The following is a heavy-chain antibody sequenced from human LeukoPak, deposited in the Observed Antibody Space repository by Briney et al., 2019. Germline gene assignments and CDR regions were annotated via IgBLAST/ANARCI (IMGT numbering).Heavy chain of an antibody. V-gene: IGHV3-74*01. D-gene: IGHD1-7*01. J-gene: IGHJ4*02. Sequence: PGGSLRLSCAASGFTFSTTWLHWVRQTPGEGLVWVSRMNSDGSTTNYADSVKGRFTFSRDNAKSTLYLQMNNLRVEDTAVYYCATAGNYRFDNWGQGTLVTVSP. CDR2: MNSDGSTT. CDR1: GFTFSTTW. CDR3: ATAGNYRFDN.